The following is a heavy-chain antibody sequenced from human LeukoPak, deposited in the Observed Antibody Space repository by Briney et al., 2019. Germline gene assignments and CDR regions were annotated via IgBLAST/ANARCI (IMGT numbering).Heavy chain of an antibody. Sequence: GGSLRLSCAASGFTFSSYSMNWVRQAPGKGLEWVSSISSSSSYIYYADSVKGRFTISRDNAKNSLYLQMNSLRAEDTAVYYCARSSGYSSVENWFDPWGQGTLVTVSS. CDR2: ISSSSSYI. CDR1: GFTFSSYS. CDR3: ARSSGYSSVENWFDP. J-gene: IGHJ5*02. D-gene: IGHD6-19*01. V-gene: IGHV3-21*01.